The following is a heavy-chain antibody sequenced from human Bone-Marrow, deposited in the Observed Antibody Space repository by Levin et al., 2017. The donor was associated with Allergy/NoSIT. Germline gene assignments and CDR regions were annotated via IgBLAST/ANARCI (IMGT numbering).Heavy chain of an antibody. J-gene: IGHJ4*02. Sequence: GGSLRLSCKASGYTFDNFWIGWVRQRPGKGLEWVAIISPDFSARYSPSFQGHVTLSIDRSIATAYLQWSSLKASDTAMYFCARHPSFWTGYFFDYWGQGTLVSVSS. CDR1: GYTFDNFW. V-gene: IGHV5-51*01. CDR2: ISPDFSA. CDR3: ARHPSFWTGYFFDY. D-gene: IGHD3/OR15-3a*01.